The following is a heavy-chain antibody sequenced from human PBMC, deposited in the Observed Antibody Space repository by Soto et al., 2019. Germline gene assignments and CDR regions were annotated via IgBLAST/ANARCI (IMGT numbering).Heavy chain of an antibody. CDR3: ARHQRDDASRKIDC. V-gene: IGHV5-51*01. CDR1: GYSFTSNW. Sequence: GESLKISCQGSGYSFTSNWIGWVRQMPGKGLEWMGIINPADSDIKYSPSFQGQVTISADKSIGTAYLQWSSLKDSDTAMYYCARHQRDDASRKIDCWGQGTLVTVSS. D-gene: IGHD3-16*01. CDR2: INPADSDI. J-gene: IGHJ4*02.